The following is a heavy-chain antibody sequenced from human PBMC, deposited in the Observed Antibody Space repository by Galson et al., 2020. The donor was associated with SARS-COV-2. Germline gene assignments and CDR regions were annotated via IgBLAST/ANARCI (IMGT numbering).Heavy chain of an antibody. CDR1: GFTLSSYN. V-gene: IGHV3-21*01. CDR2: ISSYRDYI. Sequence: GGSLRLSCAVSGFTLSSYNMNWVRQAPGKGLEWVSLISSYRDYIFYADSVKGRFTISRDDAKNSLYLQINSLRAEDTAVYYCARDIAVAGAMDSRCQGTLVTVSS. CDR3: ARDIAVAGAMDS. J-gene: IGHJ4*02. D-gene: IGHD6-19*01.